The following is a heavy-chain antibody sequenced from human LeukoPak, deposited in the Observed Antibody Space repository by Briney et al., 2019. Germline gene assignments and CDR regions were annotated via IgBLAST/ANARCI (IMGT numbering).Heavy chain of an antibody. Sequence: PGGSLRLSCAASGFTFSSYEMNWVRQAPGKGLEWVSYISSSGSTIYYADSVKGRFTISRDNAKNSLYLQMNSLRAKDTAVYYCARIGLGLWDYWGQGTLVTVSS. CDR3: ARIGLGLWDY. J-gene: IGHJ4*02. D-gene: IGHD2-21*01. CDR1: GFTFSSYE. V-gene: IGHV3-48*03. CDR2: ISSSGSTI.